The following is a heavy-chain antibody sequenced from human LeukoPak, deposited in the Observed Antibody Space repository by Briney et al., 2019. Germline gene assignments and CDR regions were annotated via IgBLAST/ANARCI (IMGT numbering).Heavy chain of an antibody. Sequence: GASVKVSCKVFGDTFKNYHISWVRQAPGEGLEWMGWINANNGGTNYAQKFQGRDTMTRDTSISTAYMELNRLTSDDTAVYYCARDKYTGYETFDYWGQGTPVTVSS. V-gene: IGHV1-2*02. D-gene: IGHD5-12*01. CDR2: INANNGGT. CDR3: ARDKYTGYETFDY. CDR1: GDTFKNYH. J-gene: IGHJ4*02.